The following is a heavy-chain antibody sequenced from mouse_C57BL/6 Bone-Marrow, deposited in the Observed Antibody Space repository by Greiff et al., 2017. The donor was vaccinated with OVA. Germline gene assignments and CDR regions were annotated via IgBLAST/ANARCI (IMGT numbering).Heavy chain of an antibody. CDR1: GFTFSSYG. V-gene: IGHV5-6*02. CDR3: ARPSIYYGNSYWYFDV. D-gene: IGHD2-1*01. CDR2: ISSGGSYT. Sequence: DVMLVESGGDLVKPGGSLKLSCAASGFTFSSYGMSWVRQTPDKRLEWVATISSGGSYTYYPDSVKGRFTISRDNAKNTLYLQMSSLKSEDTAMYYCARPSIYYGNSYWYFDVWGTGTTVTVSS. J-gene: IGHJ1*03.